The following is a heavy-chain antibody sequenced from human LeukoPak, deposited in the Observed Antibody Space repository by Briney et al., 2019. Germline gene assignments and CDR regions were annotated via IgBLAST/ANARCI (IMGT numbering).Heavy chain of an antibody. CDR1: GGSFSGYY. D-gene: IGHD6-6*01. V-gene: IGHV4-34*01. CDR3: ARQSVAARRAFDI. Sequence: SETLSLTCAVYGGSFSGYYWSWIRQPPGKGLEWIAEINHSGSTNYNPSLKRRGTITVNTTNQFSLFLTSMSAADTAVYYCARQSVAARRAFDIWGQGTMVTVSS. CDR2: INHSGST. J-gene: IGHJ3*02.